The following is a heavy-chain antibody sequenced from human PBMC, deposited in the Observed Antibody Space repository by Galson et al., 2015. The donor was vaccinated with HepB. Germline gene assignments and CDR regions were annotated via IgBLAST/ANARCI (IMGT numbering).Heavy chain of an antibody. Sequence: SLRLSCAASGFTFSSYAMHWVRQAPGKGLEWVAVISYDGSNKYYADSVKGRFTISRDNSKNTLYLQMNSLRAEDTAVYYWARDLRPTGTTYLFDYWGQGTLVPVST. J-gene: IGHJ4*02. CDR1: GFTFSSYA. CDR3: ARDLRPTGTTYLFDY. CDR2: ISYDGSNK. D-gene: IGHD1-1*01. V-gene: IGHV3-30-3*01.